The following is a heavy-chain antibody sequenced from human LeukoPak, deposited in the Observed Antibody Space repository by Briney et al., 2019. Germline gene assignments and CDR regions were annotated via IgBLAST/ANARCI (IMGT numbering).Heavy chain of an antibody. D-gene: IGHD6-13*01. CDR2: INPSGGST. Sequence: ASVKVSCKASGGTFSSYAISWVRQAPGQGLEWMGIINPSGGSTSYAQKFQGRVTMTRDTSTSTVYMELSSLRSEDTAVYYCARANSSSNYWGQGTLVTVSS. J-gene: IGHJ4*02. CDR3: ARANSSSNY. V-gene: IGHV1-46*01. CDR1: GGTFSSYA.